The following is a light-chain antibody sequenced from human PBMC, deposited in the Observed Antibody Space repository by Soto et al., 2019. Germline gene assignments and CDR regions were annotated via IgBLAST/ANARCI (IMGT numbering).Light chain of an antibody. Sequence: EIVMTQSPATLSVSPGERATLSCRASQSVSSNLAWYQQKPGQAPRLLLYGASTRATGIPARFSGSGSGTEFTLTISSLQSEDFAVYYCQQYNNWPRMFGQGTKVEIK. CDR3: QQYNNWPRM. V-gene: IGKV3-15*01. J-gene: IGKJ1*01. CDR1: QSVSSN. CDR2: GAS.